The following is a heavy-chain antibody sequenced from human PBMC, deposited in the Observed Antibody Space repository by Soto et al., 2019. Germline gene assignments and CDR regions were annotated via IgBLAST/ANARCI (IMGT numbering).Heavy chain of an antibody. CDR3: AGSPRSSPNFHY. J-gene: IGHJ4*02. CDR1: GYTFSNFW. V-gene: IGHV5-51*01. Sequence: ESLKISCQCSGYTFSNFWIGWLRQLPGKVLEWMGIIYPGDHETRYSPSFHGKVTISADKSINTAYLQWNSLEASDTAFYFCAGSPRSSPNFHYWDQEALVTVSS. CDR2: IYPGDHET. D-gene: IGHD2-15*01.